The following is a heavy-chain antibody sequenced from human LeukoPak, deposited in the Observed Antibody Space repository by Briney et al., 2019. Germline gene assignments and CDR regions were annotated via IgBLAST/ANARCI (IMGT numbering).Heavy chain of an antibody. Sequence: PSETLSLTCTVSGDSISSYYWSWIRQPPGKGLEWIGYIYYSGSTNYNPSLKSRVTISVDTSKNQFSLKLSSVTAADTAVYYCAKGYCRGGSCSAYSFDYWGQGTLVTVSS. J-gene: IGHJ4*02. D-gene: IGHD2-15*01. CDR1: GDSISSYY. V-gene: IGHV4-59*01. CDR2: IYYSGST. CDR3: AKGYCRGGSCSAYSFDY.